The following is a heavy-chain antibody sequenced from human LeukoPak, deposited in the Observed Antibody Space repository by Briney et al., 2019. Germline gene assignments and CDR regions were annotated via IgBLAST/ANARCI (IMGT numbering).Heavy chain of an antibody. D-gene: IGHD3-22*01. CDR2: IYSGGST. J-gene: IGHJ4*02. CDR3: ARGQVVISEYYFDY. Sequence: GGSLRLSCAASGFTVSSNYMSWVRQAPGKGLEWVSVIYSGGSTYYAGSVKGRFTISRDNSKNTLYLQMNSLRAEDTAVYYCARGQVVISEYYFDYWGQGTLVTVSS. CDR1: GFTVSSNY. V-gene: IGHV3-53*01.